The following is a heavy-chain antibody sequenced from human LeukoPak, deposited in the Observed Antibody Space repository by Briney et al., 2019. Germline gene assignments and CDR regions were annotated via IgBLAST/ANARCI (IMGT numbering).Heavy chain of an antibody. CDR3: ARIGEYYDILTGYYLGAFDI. D-gene: IGHD3-9*01. V-gene: IGHV3-53*01. Sequence: PGGSLRLSCAASGFTVSSNYMSWVRQAPGKGLEWVSVIYSGGSTYYADSVKGRFTISRDNSKNTLYLQMNSLRAEDTAVYYCARIGEYYDILTGYYLGAFDIWGQGTMVTVSS. CDR1: GFTVSSNY. J-gene: IGHJ3*02. CDR2: IYSGGST.